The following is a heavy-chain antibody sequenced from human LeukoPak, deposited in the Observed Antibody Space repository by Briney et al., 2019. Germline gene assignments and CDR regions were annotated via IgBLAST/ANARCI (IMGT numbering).Heavy chain of an antibody. CDR1: GGSISGYY. CDR2: IYYSGST. J-gene: IGHJ4*02. CDR3: ARGFAAAGIDY. Sequence: SETLSLTCTVSGGSISGYYWSWIRQPPGKGLEWIGYIYYSGSTNYNPSLKSRVTISVDTSKNQFSLKLSSVTAADTAVYYCARGFAAAGIDYWGQGTLVTVSS. V-gene: IGHV4-59*01. D-gene: IGHD6-13*01.